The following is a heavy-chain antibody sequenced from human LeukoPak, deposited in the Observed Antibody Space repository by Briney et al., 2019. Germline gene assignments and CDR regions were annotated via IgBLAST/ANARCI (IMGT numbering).Heavy chain of an antibody. CDR1: GFTFDDYD. V-gene: IGHV3-20*04. D-gene: IGHD3-22*01. CDR2: ISWNGRNT. Sequence: PGGSLRLSCAASGFTFDDYDLNWVRQAPGKGLEWVSGISWNGRNTAYAESLKGRFTISRDNAKNSLYLQMNSLRAEDTAFYYCARVQQYDKFDYWGLGTLVTVSS. CDR3: ARVQQYDKFDY. J-gene: IGHJ4*02.